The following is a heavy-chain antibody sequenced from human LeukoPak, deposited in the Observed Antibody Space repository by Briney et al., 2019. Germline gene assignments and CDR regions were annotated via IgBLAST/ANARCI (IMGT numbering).Heavy chain of an antibody. V-gene: IGHV3-30*03. CDR1: GFTLSAYA. CDR2: ISYDGSNK. CDR3: ARGGGSAYHYNAFDI. Sequence: GGSLRLSCAASGFTLSAYAMHWVRQAPGKGLEWVALISYDGSNKYYADFVKGRFTISRDNSRTSLYLQMSSLRAEDTAVYYCARGGGSAYHYNAFDIWGLGTMVTVSS. D-gene: IGHD3-22*01. J-gene: IGHJ3*02.